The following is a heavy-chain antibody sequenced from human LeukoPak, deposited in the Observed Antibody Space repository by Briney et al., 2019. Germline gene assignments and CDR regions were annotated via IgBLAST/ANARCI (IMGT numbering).Heavy chain of an antibody. J-gene: IGHJ4*02. D-gene: IGHD6-6*01. Sequence: SSETLSLTCTVSGGSISSYYWSWIRQPPGKGLEWIGYIYYTGSTNYNPSLKSRVTMFVDMSKNQFSLRLSSVTAADTAVYYCARHRAYSSSSPFDYWGQGTLVTVSS. V-gene: IGHV4-59*08. CDR1: GGSISSYY. CDR3: ARHRAYSSSSPFDY. CDR2: IYYTGST.